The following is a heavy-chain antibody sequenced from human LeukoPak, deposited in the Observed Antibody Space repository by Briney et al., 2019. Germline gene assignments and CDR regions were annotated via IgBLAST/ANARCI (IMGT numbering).Heavy chain of an antibody. CDR2: IYYSGST. Sequence: PSETLSLTCTVSGGSISSYYWRWIRQPPGKGLEWIGYIYYSGSTNYNPSLKSRVTISVDTSKNQFSLKLSSVTAADTAVYYCARVAQDYGDFYFDYWGQGTLVTVSS. V-gene: IGHV4-59*01. CDR1: GGSISSYY. J-gene: IGHJ4*02. CDR3: ARVAQDYGDFYFDY. D-gene: IGHD4-17*01.